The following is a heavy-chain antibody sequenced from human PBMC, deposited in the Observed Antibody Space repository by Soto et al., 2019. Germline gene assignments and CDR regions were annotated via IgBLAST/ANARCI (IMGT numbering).Heavy chain of an antibody. CDR1: GGTFSSYA. CDR2: IIPIFGTA. D-gene: IGHD4-4*01. CDR3: ARDMFNDSNYPAWVLGMDV. Sequence: SVKVSCKASGGTFSSYAISWVRQAPGQGLEWMGGIIPIFGTANYAQKFQGRVTITADKSTSTAYMELSSLRSEDAAVYYCARDMFNDSNYPAWVLGMDVWGQGTPVTISS. V-gene: IGHV1-69*06. J-gene: IGHJ6*02.